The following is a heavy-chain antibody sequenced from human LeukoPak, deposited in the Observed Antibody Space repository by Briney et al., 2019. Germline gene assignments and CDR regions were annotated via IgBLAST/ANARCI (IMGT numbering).Heavy chain of an antibody. CDR1: GFTFGDYA. Sequence: PGGSLRLSCTTSGFTFGDYAMSWVRQAPGKGLEWVGFIRTKAYGRTPAYAASVQGRFTISRDDFKSIAYLQVNSLKTEDTAVYFCSGTSYVWGSYRSLDFWGQGTLVTVSS. CDR3: SGTSYVWGSYRSLDF. CDR2: IRTKAYGRTP. V-gene: IGHV3-49*04. J-gene: IGHJ4*02. D-gene: IGHD3-16*02.